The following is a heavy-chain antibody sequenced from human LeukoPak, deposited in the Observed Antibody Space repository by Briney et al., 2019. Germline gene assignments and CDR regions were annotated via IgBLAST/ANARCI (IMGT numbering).Heavy chain of an antibody. Sequence: SETLSLTCAVYGGSFSGYYWSWIRQPPGKGLEWIGEINHSESTNYNPSLKSRVTISVDTSKNQFSLKLSSVTAADTAVYYCARGPRRITMIVVVLYYFDYWGQGTLVTVSS. CDR2: INHSEST. CDR1: GGSFSGYY. D-gene: IGHD3-22*01. J-gene: IGHJ4*02. CDR3: ARGPRRITMIVVVLYYFDY. V-gene: IGHV4-34*01.